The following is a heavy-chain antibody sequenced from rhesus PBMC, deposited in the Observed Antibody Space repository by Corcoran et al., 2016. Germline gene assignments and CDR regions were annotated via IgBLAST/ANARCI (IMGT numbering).Heavy chain of an antibody. V-gene: IGHV1-180*01. CDR1: GYTFTSYY. J-gene: IGHJ6*01. CDR3: TRSIAAAGPLDS. D-gene: IGHD6-31*01. Sequence: QVQLVQSGAEIKQPGASVKLSCKASGYTFTSYYMQWVRQDPGQGLEWIGLISPYNGNKGYSQNFQGRVTITTDTSTSTCYMELSILRSEDTAVYYCTRSIAAAGPLDSWGQGVVVTVSS. CDR2: ISPYNGNK.